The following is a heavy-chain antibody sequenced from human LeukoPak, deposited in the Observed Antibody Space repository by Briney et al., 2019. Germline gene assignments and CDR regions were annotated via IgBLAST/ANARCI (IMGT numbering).Heavy chain of an antibody. J-gene: IGHJ4*02. D-gene: IGHD5-12*01. V-gene: IGHV4-34*01. CDR3: ARGGRGFTSPFDY. CDR1: GGSFSGYY. Sequence: SETLSLTCAVYGGSFSGYYWSWIRQPPGKGLEWIGEINHSATTNYNPSLKSRVTISVDTSKNHFSLRLSSVTAADTAVYYCARGGRGFTSPFDYWGQGTLVTVSS. CDR2: INHSATT.